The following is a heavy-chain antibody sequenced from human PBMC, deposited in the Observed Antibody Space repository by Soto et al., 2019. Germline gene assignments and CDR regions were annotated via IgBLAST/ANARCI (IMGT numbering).Heavy chain of an antibody. J-gene: IGHJ4*02. CDR2: INLKSGGT. Sequence: QVQVVQSGTEVKKPGASVKVSCKASGYTFTDYYIHWVRQAPGQGLEWMGWINLKSGGTNYAQKFQGRVTMTRDTSISTAYMELSRLRSEDTAVYYCARGGITIFGVVDYWGQGTLVTVSS. D-gene: IGHD3-3*01. CDR3: ARGGITIFGVVDY. CDR1: GYTFTDYY. V-gene: IGHV1-2*02.